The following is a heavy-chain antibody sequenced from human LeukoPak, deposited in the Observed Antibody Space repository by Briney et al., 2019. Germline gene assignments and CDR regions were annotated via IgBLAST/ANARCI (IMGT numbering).Heavy chain of an antibody. CDR1: GGSISTDY. CDR2: IYISGGT. Sequence: PSETLSLSCAVSGGSISTDYWSGSRQPPGGRVEWIGGIYISGGTTYTTSLKSRVTMSVDTSKNQFSLKLSSVTAADTAVYYCARDYSDILTGVLLSPNWFDAWGQGTMVTVSS. CDR3: ARDYSDILTGVLLSPNWFDA. D-gene: IGHD3-9*01. J-gene: IGHJ5*02. V-gene: IGHV4-4*07.